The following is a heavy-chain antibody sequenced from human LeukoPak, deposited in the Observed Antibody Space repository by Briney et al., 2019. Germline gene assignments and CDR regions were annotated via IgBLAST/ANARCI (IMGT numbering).Heavy chain of an antibody. CDR1: GFTFSDYY. D-gene: IGHD3-3*01. J-gene: IGHJ6*03. Sequence: PGGSLRLSCAASGFTFSDYYMSWIRQAPGKGLEWVSYISSSGSTIYYADSVKGRFTISRDNAKNSLYLQMNSLRAEDTAVYYCARDNYDFWSGYYPYYYYYMDVWGKGTTVTVSS. CDR2: ISSSGSTI. CDR3: ARDNYDFWSGYYPYYYYYMDV. V-gene: IGHV3-11*01.